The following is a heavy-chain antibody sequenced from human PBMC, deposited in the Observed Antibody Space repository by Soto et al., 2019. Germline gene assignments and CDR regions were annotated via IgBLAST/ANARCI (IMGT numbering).Heavy chain of an antibody. CDR2: IDPSDSYT. CDR1: GYSFTSYW. Sequence: PGESLKISCKGSGYSFTSYWISWVRQMPGKGLEWMGRIDPSDSYTNYSSSFQGHVTISADKSISTAYLQWSSLKASDTAMYYCARLRVSVSYFSPSYYYGMDVWGQGTKVTVSS. CDR3: ARLRVSVSYFSPSYYYGMDV. J-gene: IGHJ6*02. D-gene: IGHD1-26*01. V-gene: IGHV5-10-1*01.